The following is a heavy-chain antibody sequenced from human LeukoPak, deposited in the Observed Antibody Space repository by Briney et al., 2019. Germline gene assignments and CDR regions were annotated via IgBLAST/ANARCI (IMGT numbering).Heavy chain of an antibody. J-gene: IGHJ4*02. Sequence: PGGSLRLSCAASGFSFSNYGMAWVRRAPGKGLEWVSAISGTGDSTYYADSVKGRFTISRDNSKNTLYLQMNSLRAEDTAVYYCASMRGYFEYWGQGTLVTVSS. V-gene: IGHV3-23*01. CDR3: ASMRGYFEY. CDR2: ISGTGDST. CDR1: GFSFSNYG.